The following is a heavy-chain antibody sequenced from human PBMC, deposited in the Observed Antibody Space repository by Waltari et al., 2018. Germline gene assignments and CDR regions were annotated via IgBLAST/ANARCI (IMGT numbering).Heavy chain of an antibody. CDR1: GFTLNYYS. CDR2: MGSISRYI. CDR3: ARASTTPNYYYYMDV. V-gene: IGHV3-21*01. Sequence: EVQLVESGGGLVKPGGSLRLSCAASGFTLNYYSVNWVRQAPGKGLEWVPFMGSISRYIYYADSVKGRFTISRDNAKNSVDLQMNSLRAEDTAVYYCARASTTPNYYYYMDVWGKGTTVTISS. D-gene: IGHD2-15*01. J-gene: IGHJ6*03.